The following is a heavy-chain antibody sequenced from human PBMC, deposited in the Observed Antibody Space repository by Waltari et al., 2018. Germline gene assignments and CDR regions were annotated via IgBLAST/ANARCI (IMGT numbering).Heavy chain of an antibody. Sequence: QVQLVQSGAEVKKPGSSVKVSCKASGGTFSSYAISWVRKAPGQGLEWMGGVIPSFVTVSYAQNVQGLFTITACESTIPAYMELISLRSEDTSVYYCSRGRYSSGWPRVVYFYVIDVWRQGTTVIVSS. CDR1: GGTFSSYA. J-gene: IGHJ6*02. D-gene: IGHD6-19*01. CDR2: VIPSFVTV. CDR3: SRGRYSSGWPRVVYFYVIDV. V-gene: IGHV1-69*01.